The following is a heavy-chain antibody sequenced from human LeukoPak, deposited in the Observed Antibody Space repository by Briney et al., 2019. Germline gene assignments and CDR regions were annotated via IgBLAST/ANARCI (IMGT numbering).Heavy chain of an antibody. CDR3: ATRGYCDSTSCYAPQP. V-gene: IGHV3-23*01. J-gene: IGHJ5*02. CDR2: ISGSGGST. Sequence: GGSLRLSCAASGFTFCIYAMNWVRQALGKGLEWVSAISGSGGSTYYADSVKGRFTISRDNSKNTLYLQMNSLRAEDTAVYYCATRGYCDSTSCYAPQPWGQGTLVTVSS. D-gene: IGHD2-2*01. CDR1: GFTFCIYA.